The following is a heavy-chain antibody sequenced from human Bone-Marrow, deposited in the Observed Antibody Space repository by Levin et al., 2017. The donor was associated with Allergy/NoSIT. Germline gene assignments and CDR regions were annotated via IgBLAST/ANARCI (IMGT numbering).Heavy chain of an antibody. CDR2: MNPNSGDT. CDR1: GYPFTSYD. V-gene: IGHV1-8*01. CDR3: ARVWGSVDY. J-gene: IGHJ4*02. Sequence: ASVKVSCKASGYPFTSYDINWVRQATGQGLEWMGWMNPNSGDTGYEQKFQGRVTMTRNAAISTAYMELNSLRSEDTAVYYCARVWGSVDYWGQGTLVTVSS. D-gene: IGHD3-16*01.